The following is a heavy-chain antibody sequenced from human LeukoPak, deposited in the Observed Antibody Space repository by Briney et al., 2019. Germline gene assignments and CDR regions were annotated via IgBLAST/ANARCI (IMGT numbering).Heavy chain of an antibody. CDR3: AKTIQWPYYFDY. J-gene: IGHJ4*02. CDR2: ITGGGGST. CDR1: GFTFSSYA. Sequence: VGSLRLSCAASGFTFSSYAMSWVRQAPGKGLEWVSAITGGGGSTYYADSVKGRFTISRDNFKNALYLQMNSLRAEDTAVYYCAKTIQWPYYFDYWGQGTLVTVSS. D-gene: IGHD6-19*01. V-gene: IGHV3-23*01.